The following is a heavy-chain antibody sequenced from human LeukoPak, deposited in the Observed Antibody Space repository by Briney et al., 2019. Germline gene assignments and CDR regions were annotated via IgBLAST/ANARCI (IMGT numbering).Heavy chain of an antibody. V-gene: IGHV3-74*01. Sequence: GGSLRLSCVASGFTFSSYWMHWVRRDPRKGLVWVSRINGDGRNINYADSVRGRFTISRDNAKNTLYLQMNSLRVEDTAVYYCARDTARGGSYIDYWGQGTLVTVSS. CDR1: GFTFSSYW. D-gene: IGHD1-26*01. CDR3: ARDTARGGSYIDY. CDR2: INGDGRNI. J-gene: IGHJ4*02.